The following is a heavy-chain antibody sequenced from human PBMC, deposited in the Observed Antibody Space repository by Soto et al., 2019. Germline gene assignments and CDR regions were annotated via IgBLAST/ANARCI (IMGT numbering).Heavy chain of an antibody. Sequence: QVQLVQSGAEVKKPGSSVKVSCKASGGTFSSYAISWVRQAPGQGLEWMGGIIPIFGTANYAQKFQGRVTITADESTSTADMELSSLRSEDTAVYYCARDLFPGAVGATWVFDYWGQGTLVTVS. CDR2: IIPIFGTA. J-gene: IGHJ4*02. CDR1: GGTFSSYA. V-gene: IGHV1-69*12. CDR3: ARDLFPGAVGATWVFDY. D-gene: IGHD1-26*01.